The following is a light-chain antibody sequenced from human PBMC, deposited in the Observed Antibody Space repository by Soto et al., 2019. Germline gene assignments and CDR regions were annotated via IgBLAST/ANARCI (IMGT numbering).Light chain of an antibody. V-gene: IGKV2-28*01. CDR3: MQALQTPPT. CDR2: LGS. Sequence: EIVLTQSPLSLPVTPGEPASISCRSSQSLLYSNGYNYLVWYLQRPGQSPQLLIYLGSNRASGVPDRFSGSGSGTDFTLKISRVEADDVGVYYCMQALQTPPTFGGGTKVEIK. J-gene: IGKJ4*01. CDR1: QSLLYSNGYNY.